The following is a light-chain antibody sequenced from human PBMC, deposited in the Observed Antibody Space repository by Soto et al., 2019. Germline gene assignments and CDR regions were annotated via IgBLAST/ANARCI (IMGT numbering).Light chain of an antibody. CDR1: QSLHNSY. CDR2: GAS. Sequence: EIVLTQSPGTLSLSPGERATLSCRASQSLHNSYLAWYQQKPGQAPRLLIYGASRRATGIPDRFSGSVSGTDFTLTISRLEPEDFAVYSCQQYGSSPPGTFGQGTKVDIK. CDR3: QQYGSSPPGT. V-gene: IGKV3-20*01. J-gene: IGKJ1*01.